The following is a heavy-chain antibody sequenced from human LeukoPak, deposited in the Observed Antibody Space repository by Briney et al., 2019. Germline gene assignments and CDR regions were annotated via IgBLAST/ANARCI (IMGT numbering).Heavy chain of an antibody. CDR3: AKKVATILGGFDY. J-gene: IGHJ4*02. CDR2: INPNSGGT. D-gene: IGHD5-12*01. V-gene: IGHV1-2*02. CDR1: GYTFTGYY. Sequence: ASVKVSCKASGYTFTGYYMHWVRQAPGQGLEWMGWINPNSGGTNYAQKFQGRVTMTRDTSISTAYMELSRLRSDDTAVYYCAKKVATILGGFDYWGQGTLVTVSS.